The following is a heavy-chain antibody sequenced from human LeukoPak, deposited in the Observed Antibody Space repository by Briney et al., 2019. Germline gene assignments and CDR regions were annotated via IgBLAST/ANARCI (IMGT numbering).Heavy chain of an antibody. CDR2: ISPYNSNT. Sequence: ASVKVSCKASGYTFTSYGISWVRQAPGQGLEWMGWISPYNSNTNYAQKFQGRVTMTTDTSTSTAYMELGSLTPDDTAAYYCARALPSTISAAARYWGQGTLVTVSS. D-gene: IGHD6-13*01. V-gene: IGHV1-18*01. CDR1: GYTFTSYG. J-gene: IGHJ4*02. CDR3: ARALPSTISAAARY.